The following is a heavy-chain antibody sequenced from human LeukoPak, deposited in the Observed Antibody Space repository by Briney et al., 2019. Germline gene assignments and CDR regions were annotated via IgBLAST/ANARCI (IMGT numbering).Heavy chain of an antibody. CDR3: ATRSRETTVSTTLY. D-gene: IGHD4-17*01. CDR1: GFTFSSYA. V-gene: IGHV3-23*01. Sequence: PGGSLRLSCAASGFTFSSYAMSWVRRAPGKGLEWVSAISGSGGSTYYADSVKGRFTISRDNSKNTLYLQMNSLRAEDTAVYYCATRSRETTVSTTLYWGQGTLVTVSS. CDR2: ISGSGGST. J-gene: IGHJ4*02.